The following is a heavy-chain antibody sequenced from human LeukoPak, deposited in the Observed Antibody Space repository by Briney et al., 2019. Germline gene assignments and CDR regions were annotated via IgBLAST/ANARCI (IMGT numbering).Heavy chain of an antibody. Sequence: GASVKVSCKASGYTFTGYYMHWVRQAPGQGLEWMGWINPNSGGTNYAQKFQGRVTVTRDTSISTAYMELSRLRFDDTAVYYCASEYKYDASGANAFDIWGQGTMVTVSS. CDR3: ASEYKYDASGANAFDI. CDR1: GYTFTGYY. D-gene: IGHD3-22*01. J-gene: IGHJ3*02. CDR2: INPNSGGT. V-gene: IGHV1-2*02.